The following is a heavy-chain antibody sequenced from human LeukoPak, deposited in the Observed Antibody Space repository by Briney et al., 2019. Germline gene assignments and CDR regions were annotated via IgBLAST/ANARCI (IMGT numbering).Heavy chain of an antibody. CDR2: INHSGST. V-gene: IGHV4-34*01. CDR1: GGSFSGYY. J-gene: IGHJ6*02. D-gene: IGHD2-21*02. CDR3: ASLQLLSRGYYYGMDV. Sequence: KSSETLSLTCAVYGGSFSGYYWSWIRQPPGKGLEWIGEINHSGSTNYNPSLKSRVTISVDTSKNQFSLKLSSVTAADTAVYYCASLQLLSRGYYYGMDVWGQGTTVTVSS.